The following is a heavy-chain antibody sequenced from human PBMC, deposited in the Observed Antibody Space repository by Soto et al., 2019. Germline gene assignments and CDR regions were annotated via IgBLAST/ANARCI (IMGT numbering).Heavy chain of an antibody. CDR3: ARGYCTTTSCDPWFDP. J-gene: IGHJ5*02. D-gene: IGHD2-2*01. Sequence: GESLNISCTGVGYSFTSYLIGWGRQMPGKGLEWMGIIYPGDSDTRYRPSVQGQVTISADKSITTAYLQWSSLKASDTAMYYCARGYCTTTSCDPWFDPWGQGTLVTVSS. V-gene: IGHV5-51*01. CDR2: IYPGDSDT. CDR1: GYSFTSYL.